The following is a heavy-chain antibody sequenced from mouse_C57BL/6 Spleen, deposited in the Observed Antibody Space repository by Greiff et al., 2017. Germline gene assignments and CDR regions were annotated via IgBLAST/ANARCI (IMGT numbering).Heavy chain of an antibody. CDR3: ARPHYYGSSSLYYYAMDY. CDR2: INPNYGTT. Sequence: EVKLVESGPELVKPGASVKISCKASGYSFTDYNMNWVKQSNGKSLEWIGVINPNYGTTSYNQKFKGKATLTVDQSSSTAYMQLNSLTSEDSAVYYCARPHYYGSSSLYYYAMDYWGQGTSVTVSS. J-gene: IGHJ4*01. CDR1: GYSFTDYN. V-gene: IGHV1-39*01. D-gene: IGHD1-1*01.